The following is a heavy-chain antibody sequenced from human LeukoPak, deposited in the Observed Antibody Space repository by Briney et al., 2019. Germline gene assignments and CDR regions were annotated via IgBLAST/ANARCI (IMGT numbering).Heavy chain of an antibody. CDR3: ARAAHGYCSGGSCYYFDY. J-gene: IGHJ4*02. V-gene: IGHV4-59*01. CDR1: GGSISSYY. D-gene: IGHD2-15*01. Sequence: SETLSLTCTVSGGSISSYYWSWIRQPPGKGLEWIGYIYYSGSTNYNPSLKNRVTISVDTSKNQFSLKLSSVTAADTAVYYCARAAHGYCSGGSCYYFDYWGQGTLVTVSS. CDR2: IYYSGST.